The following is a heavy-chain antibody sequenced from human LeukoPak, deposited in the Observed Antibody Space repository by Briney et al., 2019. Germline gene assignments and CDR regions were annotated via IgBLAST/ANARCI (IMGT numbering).Heavy chain of an antibody. D-gene: IGHD6-6*01. J-gene: IGHJ4*02. CDR3: ARGLWSSSTNDRYFDY. V-gene: IGHV4-34*01. CDR1: GGSFSGYY. Sequence: SETLSLTCAVYGGSFSGYYWSWIRQPPGKGLEWMGEINHSGSTNYNPSLKSRVTISVDTSKNQFSLKLSSVTAADTAVYYCARGLWSSSTNDRYFDYWGQGTLVTVSS. CDR2: INHSGST.